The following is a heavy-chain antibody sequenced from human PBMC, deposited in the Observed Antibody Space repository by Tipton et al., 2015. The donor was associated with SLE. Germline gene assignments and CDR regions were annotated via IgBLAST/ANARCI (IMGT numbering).Heavy chain of an antibody. CDR3: TRDPYYYDSSGSPYSY. J-gene: IGHJ4*02. V-gene: IGHV4-4*07. CDR2: VYSSGST. D-gene: IGHD3-22*01. Sequence: TLSLTCTVSGGSISGYYWSWIRQPAGKGLEWIGRVYSSGSTIYNPSIKSRITLSLDTSKNQFSLRVNSVTAADTAVYYCTRDPYYYDSSGSPYSYWGKGTLVTVSS. CDR1: GGSISGYY.